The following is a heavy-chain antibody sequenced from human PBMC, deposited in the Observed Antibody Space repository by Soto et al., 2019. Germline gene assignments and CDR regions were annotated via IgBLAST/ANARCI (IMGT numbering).Heavy chain of an antibody. CDR1: GGSISSSNW. CDR2: IYHSGST. CDR3: ARSDKYYYGSGSAVYFDY. Sequence: ETLSLTCAVSGGSISSSNWWSWVRQPPGKGLEWIGEIYHSGSTNYNPSLKSRVTISVDKSKNQFSLKLSSVTAADTAVYYCARSDKYYYGSGSAVYFDYWGQGTLVTVSS. D-gene: IGHD3-10*01. J-gene: IGHJ4*02. V-gene: IGHV4-4*02.